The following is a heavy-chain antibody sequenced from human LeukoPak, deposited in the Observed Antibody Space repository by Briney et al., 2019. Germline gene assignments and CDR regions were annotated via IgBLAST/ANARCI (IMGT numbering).Heavy chain of an antibody. CDR1: GFTFDDYG. CDR2: INWSSGII. CDR3: AKDTGRPVEAITMEDNSCYI. D-gene: IGHD3-3*01. J-gene: IGHJ3*02. Sequence: GGSLRLSCAASGFTFDDYGMHWVRQAPGKGLEWISGINWSSGIIGYADSVKGRFTISRDNAKNSLYLQMDSLRAEDTALYYCAKDTGRPVEAITMEDNSCYILGQGTMVTVSS. V-gene: IGHV3-9*01.